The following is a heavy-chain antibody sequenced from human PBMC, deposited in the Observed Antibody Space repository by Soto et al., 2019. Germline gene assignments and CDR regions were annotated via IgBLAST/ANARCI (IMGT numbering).Heavy chain of an antibody. CDR3: ARDLERVGYCSGGSCYNWFDP. D-gene: IGHD2-15*01. V-gene: IGHV1-69*13. CDR2: IIPIFGTA. CDR1: GGTFSSYA. J-gene: IGHJ5*02. Sequence: ASVKVSCKASGGTFSSYAISWVRQAPGQGLEWMGGIIPIFGTANYAQKFQGRVTITADESTSTAYMELSSLRSEDTAVYYCARDLERVGYCSGGSCYNWFDPWGQGTLVTVSS.